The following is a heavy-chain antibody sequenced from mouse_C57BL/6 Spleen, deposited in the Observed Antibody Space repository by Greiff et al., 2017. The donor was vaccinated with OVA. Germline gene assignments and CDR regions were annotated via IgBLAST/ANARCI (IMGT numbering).Heavy chain of an antibody. J-gene: IGHJ2*01. CDR3: ARQGDYGGVDY. CDR2: IYPSDSET. Sequence: QVHVKQPGAELVRPGSSVKLSCKASGYTFTSYWMDWVKQRPGQGLEWIGNIYPSDSETHYNQKFKDKATLTVDKSSSTAYMQLSSLTSEDSAVYYCARQGDYGGVDYWGQGTTLTVSS. V-gene: IGHV1-61*01. D-gene: IGHD2-4*01. CDR1: GYTFTSYW.